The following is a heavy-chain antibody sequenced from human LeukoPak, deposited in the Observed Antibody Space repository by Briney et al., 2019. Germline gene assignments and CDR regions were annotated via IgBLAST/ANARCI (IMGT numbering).Heavy chain of an antibody. J-gene: IGHJ4*02. Sequence: GGSLRLSCSASGFTFSSYAMHWVRQAPGKGLEYVSAISSNGGSTYNADSVKGRFTISRDNSKNTLYLQMSSLRAEDTAVYYCVKDRGITMVRGVLDYWGQGTLVTVSS. CDR2: ISSNGGST. V-gene: IGHV3-64D*06. CDR3: VKDRGITMVRGVLDY. CDR1: GFTFSSYA. D-gene: IGHD3-10*01.